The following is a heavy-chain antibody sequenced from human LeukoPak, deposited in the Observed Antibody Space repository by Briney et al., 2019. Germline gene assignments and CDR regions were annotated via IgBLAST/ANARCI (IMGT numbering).Heavy chain of an antibody. CDR2: IYSDGDT. D-gene: IGHD1-26*01. CDR1: GFTVSNNY. V-gene: IGHV3-53*01. CDR3: ARDRGDSIVGSDFDS. Sequence: GGSLRLSCAASGFTVSNNYMSWVRQAPGKGLEWVSLIYSDGDTFYADSVKGRFTISRDNAKNSVFLQMNSLRAEDTAVYYCARDRGDSIVGSDFDSWGQGTLVTVSS. J-gene: IGHJ4*02.